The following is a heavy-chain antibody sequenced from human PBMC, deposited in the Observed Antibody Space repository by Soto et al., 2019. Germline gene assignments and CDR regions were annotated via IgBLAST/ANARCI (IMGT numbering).Heavy chain of an antibody. Sequence: ASVKVSCKASGYTFTGYYMHWVRQAPGQGLEWMGWINPNSGGTNYAQKFQGWVTMTRDTSISTAYMELSRLRSDDTAVYYCAREVSYIWGSYRYTGAAEYFQHWGQGTLVTVSS. CDR3: AREVSYIWGSYRYTGAAEYFQH. V-gene: IGHV1-2*04. D-gene: IGHD3-16*02. J-gene: IGHJ1*01. CDR1: GYTFTGYY. CDR2: INPNSGGT.